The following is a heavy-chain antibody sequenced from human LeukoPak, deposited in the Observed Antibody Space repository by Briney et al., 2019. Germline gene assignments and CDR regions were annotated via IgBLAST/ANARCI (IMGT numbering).Heavy chain of an antibody. V-gene: IGHV4-59*12. CDR3: ARDRQYYYERNDAFDI. D-gene: IGHD3-22*01. CDR1: GGSISSYY. CDR2: IFFTGNT. Sequence: SETLSLTCTVSGGSISSYYWSWIRQPPGEGLEWIGYIFFTGNTNYNPSLRSRVTISIDTSKNQFSLQLNSVTPEDTAVYYCARDRQYYYERNDAFDIWGQGTMVTVSS. J-gene: IGHJ3*02.